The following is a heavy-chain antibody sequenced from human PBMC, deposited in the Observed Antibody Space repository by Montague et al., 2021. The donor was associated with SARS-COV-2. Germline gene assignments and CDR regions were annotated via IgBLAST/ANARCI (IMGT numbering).Heavy chain of an antibody. D-gene: IGHD4/OR15-4a*01. CDR3: ARGGYGGWTGYYFDY. J-gene: IGHJ4*02. V-gene: IGHV4-39*01. Sequence: SETLSLTCTVSGGSISSGTYYWGWVRQPPGKGLEWIGTINYSGXTXYXXXXKXRVTISVDTSKNQFSLKVTSVTAADTAVYYCARGGYGGWTGYYFDYWGQGPLVTVSS. CDR1: GGSISSGTYY. CDR2: INYSGXT.